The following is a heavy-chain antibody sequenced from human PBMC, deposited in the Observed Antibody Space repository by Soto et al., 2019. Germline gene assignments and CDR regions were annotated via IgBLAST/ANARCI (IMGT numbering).Heavy chain of an antibody. V-gene: IGHV4-4*02. CDR3: ARDKASSGWYRLNYGMDV. Sequence: KTSETLSLTCAVSGGSISSSNWWSWVRQPPGKGLEWIGEIYHSGSTNYNPSLKSRVTISVDKSKNQFSLKLSSVTAADTAVYYCARDKASSGWYRLNYGMDVWGQGTTVTV. J-gene: IGHJ6*02. D-gene: IGHD6-19*01. CDR1: GGSISSSNW. CDR2: IYHSGST.